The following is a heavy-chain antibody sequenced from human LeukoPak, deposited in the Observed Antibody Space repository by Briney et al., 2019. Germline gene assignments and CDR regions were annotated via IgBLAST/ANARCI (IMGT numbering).Heavy chain of an antibody. CDR1: GGSISSGGYS. Sequence: SQTLSLTCAVSGGSISSGGYSWGWIRQPPGKGLEWIVYMYHSGTTHYNPSLKSRVTIQVGRAKNQFFLHLSSVTAVGPAVHFCVRGYYYDSSGYLVRAFDIWGQGTMVTVSS. V-gene: IGHV4-30-2*01. CDR3: VRGYYYDSSGYLVRAFDI. D-gene: IGHD3-22*01. J-gene: IGHJ3*02. CDR2: MYHSGTT.